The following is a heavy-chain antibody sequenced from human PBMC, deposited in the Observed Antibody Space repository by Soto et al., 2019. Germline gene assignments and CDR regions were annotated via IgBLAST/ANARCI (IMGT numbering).Heavy chain of an antibody. D-gene: IGHD6-6*01. CDR1: GFTFSDYY. J-gene: IGHJ4*02. CDR2: ITSSGSSI. V-gene: IGHV3-11*01. CDR3: ARDKGQLVPADGY. Sequence: QVQLVESGGGLVRPGGSLRLSCAASGFTFSDYYMTWIRQAPGKGLEWVSYITSSGSSIYYADSVKGRFTISRDNAKNSLYLQMNSLRTEDTAVYYCARDKGQLVPADGYWGQGTLVTVSS.